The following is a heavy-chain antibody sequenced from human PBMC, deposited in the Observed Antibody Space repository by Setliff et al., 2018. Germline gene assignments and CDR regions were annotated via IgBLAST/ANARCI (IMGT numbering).Heavy chain of an antibody. V-gene: IGHV3-23*01. CDR1: GFAFSSHA. J-gene: IGHJ4*02. CDR3: VKAHRGGGWYKGLDY. Sequence: PGGSLRLSCATSGFAFSSHAMTWVRRAPGKGLEWVSAVGDGDGGTWYADSVKGRFTISRDNSKNTLYLQMHSLRVEDTAFYYCVKAHRGGGWYKGLDYWGQGILVTVSS. D-gene: IGHD6-19*01. CDR2: VGDGDGGT.